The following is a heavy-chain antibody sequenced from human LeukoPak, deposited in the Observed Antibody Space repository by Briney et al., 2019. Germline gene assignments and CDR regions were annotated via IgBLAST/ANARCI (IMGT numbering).Heavy chain of an antibody. J-gene: IGHJ4*02. CDR2: INSNSGGT. Sequence: ASVKVSCXASGYSFSDYSIHWVRQAPGQGLEWMGRINSNSGGTSYAQNFQGRVTMTRDTSISTAYMEVSGLTSDDTAVYYCARGGSGSGYLYYFDSWGQGTLVSVSS. V-gene: IGHV1-2*06. D-gene: IGHD3-10*01. CDR3: ARGGSGSGYLYYFDS. CDR1: GYSFSDYS.